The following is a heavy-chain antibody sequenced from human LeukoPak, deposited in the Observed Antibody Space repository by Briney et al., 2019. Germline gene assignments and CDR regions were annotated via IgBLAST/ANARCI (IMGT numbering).Heavy chain of an antibody. CDR1: GFTFSDYS. V-gene: IGHV3-21*01. Sequence: GGSLRLSCPASGFTFSDYSMSWVRQAPGKGLEWVSSISSSSDYIYYADSVKGRFTISRDNARNSLYLQMNSLRAEDTAVYYCARSRSVSNYKGMDVRGQGTTATVSS. CDR2: ISSSSDYI. J-gene: IGHJ6*02. D-gene: IGHD5/OR15-5a*01. CDR3: ARSRSVSNYKGMDV.